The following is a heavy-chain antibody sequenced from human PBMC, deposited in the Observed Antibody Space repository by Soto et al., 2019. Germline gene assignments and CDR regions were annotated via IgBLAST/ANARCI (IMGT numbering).Heavy chain of an antibody. CDR3: ARDPYSSGWPDYFDY. V-gene: IGHV3-64*01. J-gene: IGHJ4*02. CDR2: ISSNGGST. D-gene: IGHD6-19*01. CDR1: GFTFSSYA. Sequence: GGSLRLSCAASGFTFSSYAMHWVRQAPGKGLEYVSAISSNGGSTYYANSVKGRFTISRDNSKNTLYLQMGSLRAEDMAVYYCARDPYSSGWPDYFDYWGQGTLVTVSS.